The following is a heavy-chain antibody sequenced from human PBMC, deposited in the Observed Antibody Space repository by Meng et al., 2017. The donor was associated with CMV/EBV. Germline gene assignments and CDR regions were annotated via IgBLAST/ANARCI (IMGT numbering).Heavy chain of an antibody. D-gene: IGHD2-15*01. CDR3: ARKRGRYCSGGSCYFSPTLDY. J-gene: IGHJ4*02. Sequence: FIGYYWGWIRQPPGKGLEWIGEINHSGSTNYNPSLKSRVTISVDTSKNQFSLKLSSVTAADTAVYYCARKRGRYCSGGSCYFSPTLDYWGQGTLVTVSS. CDR1: FIGYY. CDR2: INHSGST. V-gene: IGHV4-34*01.